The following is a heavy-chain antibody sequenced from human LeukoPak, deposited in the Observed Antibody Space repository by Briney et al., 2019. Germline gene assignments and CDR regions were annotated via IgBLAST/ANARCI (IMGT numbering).Heavy chain of an antibody. CDR2: IIPIFGTA. J-gene: IGHJ5*02. CDR1: GGTFSSYA. D-gene: IGHD3-22*01. Sequence: SVKVSCKASGGTFSSYAISWVRQAPGQGLEWMGGIIPIFGTANYAQKFQGRVTITADKSTSTAYMELSSLRSEDTAVYYCARGLPLHYDSSGYSNWFDPWGQGTLVTVSS. CDR3: ARGLPLHYDSSGYSNWFDP. V-gene: IGHV1-69*06.